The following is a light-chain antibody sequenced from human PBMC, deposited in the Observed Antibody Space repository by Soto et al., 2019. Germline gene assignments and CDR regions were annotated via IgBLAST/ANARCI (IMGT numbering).Light chain of an antibody. CDR1: DSNIGSTT. J-gene: IGLJ2*01. Sequence: QSVLTPPPSASGTPGQRVTISCSGGDSNIGSTTGNWYQQLPGSAPKLLIYSDNQRPSGVPDRFSGSKSGASASLAISGLQYADEAYYYCATWDDSLNVMVFGGGTKLTVL. CDR2: SDN. CDR3: ATWDDSLNVMV. V-gene: IGLV1-44*01.